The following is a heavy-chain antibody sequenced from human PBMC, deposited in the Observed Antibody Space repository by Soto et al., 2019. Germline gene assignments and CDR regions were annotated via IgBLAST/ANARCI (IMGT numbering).Heavy chain of an antibody. CDR1: GFTFDDYA. D-gene: IGHD6-13*01. Sequence: EVQLVESGGGLVQPGRSLRLSCAASGFTFDDYAMHWVRQAPGKVLEWVSSISWNSDTIDYAHFVKGRFTISRDNAKNTPYLQMSSLRAEDSALYYCAKGTSPIATAGFFHYWGQGTLLTESS. V-gene: IGHV3-9*01. J-gene: IGHJ4*02. CDR2: ISWNSDTI. CDR3: AKGTSPIATAGFFHY.